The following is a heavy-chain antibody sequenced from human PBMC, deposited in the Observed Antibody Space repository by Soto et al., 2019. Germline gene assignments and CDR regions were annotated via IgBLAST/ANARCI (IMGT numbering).Heavy chain of an antibody. D-gene: IGHD3-22*01. CDR3: ARGADYDSRGIRLNWFDP. J-gene: IGHJ5*02. V-gene: IGHV3-48*02. CDR1: GFTFSSYS. Sequence: GSLRLSCAASGFTFSSYSMNWVRQAPGKGLEWVSYISSSSSTIYYADSVKGRFTISRDNAKNSLYLQMNSLRDEDTAVYYCARGADYDSRGIRLNWFDPWGQGTLVTVSS. CDR2: ISSSSSTI.